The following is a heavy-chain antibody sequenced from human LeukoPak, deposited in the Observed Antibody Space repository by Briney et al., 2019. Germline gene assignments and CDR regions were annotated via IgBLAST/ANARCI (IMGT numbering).Heavy chain of an antibody. CDR1: GGSISSGGNY. Sequence: SETLSLTCTVSGGSISSGGNYWSWIRQHPWKGLEWIGYIYYSGSTYYNPSLKSRVTISLDTSKNQFSLKLTSVTAADTAVYYCARDRWFDPWGQGTLVTVSS. V-gene: IGHV4-31*03. J-gene: IGHJ5*02. CDR3: ARDRWFDP. CDR2: IYYSGST.